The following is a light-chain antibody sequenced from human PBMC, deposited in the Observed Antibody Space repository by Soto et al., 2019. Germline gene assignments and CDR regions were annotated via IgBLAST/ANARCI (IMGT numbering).Light chain of an antibody. V-gene: IGKV3-20*01. CDR1: QSVSSNY. Sequence: EIVLTQSPGTLSLSPGEGATLSCRASQSVSSNYLAWYQQKPGQAPRLLIFGASGRTTGIPDRFSGSGSGTDFTLTISRLEPEDFAMYFCQQYGTSPYTFGQGTKVDIK. CDR3: QQYGTSPYT. J-gene: IGKJ2*01. CDR2: GAS.